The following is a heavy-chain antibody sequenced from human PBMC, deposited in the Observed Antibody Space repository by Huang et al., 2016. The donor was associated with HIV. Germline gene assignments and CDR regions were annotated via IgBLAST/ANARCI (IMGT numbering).Heavy chain of an antibody. V-gene: IGHV4-34*01. J-gene: IGHJ6*03. CDR2: INHRGST. CDR1: GGSFSGYY. Sequence: QVQLQQWGAGLLRPSETLSLTCAVYGGSFSGYYGTWIRQPPGKGREWIGEINHRGSTNYHPSLKSRVTISVDTSRNQFSLTLTSVTAANTAVYYCARGQGGYYYYYMDVWGKGTTVTVSS. CDR3: ARGQGGYYYYYMDV.